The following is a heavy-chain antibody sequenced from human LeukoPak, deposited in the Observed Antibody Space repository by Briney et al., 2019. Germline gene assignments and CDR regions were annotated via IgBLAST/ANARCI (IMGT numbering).Heavy chain of an antibody. D-gene: IGHD3-10*01. CDR3: ARGRGSVQSVFYYFDY. Sequence: GGSLRLSCAASGFTFSSYEMNWVRQAPGKGLEWVSYISSSGSTIYYADSVKGRFTISRDNAKNSLYLQMNSLRAEDTAVYYCARGRGSVQSVFYYFDYWGQGTLVTVSS. CDR2: ISSSGSTI. J-gene: IGHJ4*02. CDR1: GFTFSSYE. V-gene: IGHV3-48*03.